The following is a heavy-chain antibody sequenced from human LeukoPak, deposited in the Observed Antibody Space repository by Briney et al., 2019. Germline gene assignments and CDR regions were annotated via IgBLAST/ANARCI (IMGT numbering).Heavy chain of an antibody. Sequence: ASVKVSCKASGYTFTGYYMHWVRQAPGQGLEWMGWINPNSGGTNYAQKFQGRVTMTRDTSISTAYMELSRLRSDDTAVYYCARDLQLEWELPYFDYWGQGTLVTVSS. J-gene: IGHJ4*02. CDR3: ARDLQLEWELPYFDY. V-gene: IGHV1-2*02. D-gene: IGHD1-26*01. CDR1: GYTFTGYY. CDR2: INPNSGGT.